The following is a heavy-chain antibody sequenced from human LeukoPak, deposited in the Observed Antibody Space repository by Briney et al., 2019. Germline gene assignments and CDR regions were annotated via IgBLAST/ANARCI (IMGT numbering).Heavy chain of an antibody. D-gene: IGHD4/OR15-4a*01. CDR1: GFTFSGYG. CDR2: IRYDGGET. V-gene: IGHV3-30*02. Sequence: GGSLRLSCAASGFTFSGYGMHCVRQAPGKGLEWVAFIRYDGGETFYADFVKGRFTISRDNSKNTLYLQMNSLRAEDTAVYYCARRAGAYSHPYDYWGQGTLVTVSS. CDR3: ARRAGAYSHPYDY. J-gene: IGHJ4*02.